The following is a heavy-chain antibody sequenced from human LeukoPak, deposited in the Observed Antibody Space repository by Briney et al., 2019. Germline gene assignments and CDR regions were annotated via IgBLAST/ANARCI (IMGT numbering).Heavy chain of an antibody. CDR2: IYYSGST. D-gene: IGHD6-25*01. CDR1: GDSMRSYY. V-gene: IGHV4-59*08. Sequence: PSETLSLTCTVSGDSMRSYYWSWIRQPPGKGLEWIGHIYYSGSTDYNPSLKSRLTISVDTSKNQSSLQLSSVTAADTAVYFCARQNSGARLNVWGQGTTVTVSS. CDR3: ARQNSGARLNV. J-gene: IGHJ6*02.